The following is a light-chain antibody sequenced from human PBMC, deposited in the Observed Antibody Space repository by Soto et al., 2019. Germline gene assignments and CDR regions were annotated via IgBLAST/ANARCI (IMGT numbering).Light chain of an antibody. J-gene: IGKJ1*01. CDR2: KAS. CDR3: QQYARYPWT. CDR1: QSVGDW. V-gene: IGKV1-5*03. Sequence: DIQMTQSPSTLSASVGDRVTITCRASQSVGDWLAWNQQKPGRAPQVLVYKASSLQSGVPSRFSGSGSGTEFTLTISSLQPGDVAIYYCQQYARYPWTFGQGTRVEIK.